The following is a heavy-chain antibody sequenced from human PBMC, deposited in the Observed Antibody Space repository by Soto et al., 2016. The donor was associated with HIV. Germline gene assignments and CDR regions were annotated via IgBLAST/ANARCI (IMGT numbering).Heavy chain of an antibody. CDR1: EFTFSTYW. J-gene: IGHJ4*02. CDR3: IKDAFGPDDQ. V-gene: IGHV3-74*01. Sequence: EVQPVESGGGLVQTGGSLTLSCAASEFTFSTYWMHWVRQAPGKGLVWVSRITPDGSGTNYADSVKGRFTISRDNAKNTLYLQMNSLRVEDTAVYYCIKDAFGPDDQWGQGTLVTVSS. D-gene: IGHD3-16*01. CDR2: ITPDGSGT.